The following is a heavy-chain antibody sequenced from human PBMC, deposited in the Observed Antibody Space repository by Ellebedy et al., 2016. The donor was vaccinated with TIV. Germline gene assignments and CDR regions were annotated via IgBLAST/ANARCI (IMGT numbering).Heavy chain of an antibody. V-gene: IGHV3-33*08. CDR2: IWYDGSNK. J-gene: IGHJ5*02. D-gene: IGHD3-22*01. CDR3: ASGLDYYDSSGYNWFDP. Sequence: PGGSLRLSCAASGFTFSSSGMHWVRQAPGKGLEWVAVIWYDGSNKYYADSVKGRFTISRDNAKNTVYLQMHSLRAEDTAVYYCASGLDYYDSSGYNWFDPWGQGTLVTVSS. CDR1: GFTFSSSG.